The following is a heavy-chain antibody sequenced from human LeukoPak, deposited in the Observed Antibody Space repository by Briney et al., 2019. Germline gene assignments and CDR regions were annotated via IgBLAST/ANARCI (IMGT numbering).Heavy chain of an antibody. V-gene: IGHV4-31*03. J-gene: IGHJ4*02. CDR2: IYYSGST. Sequence: PSETLSLTCTVSGGSISSGGYYWSWIRQHPGKGLEWIGYIYYSGSTYYNPSLKSRVTISVDTSKNQFSLKLSSVTAADTAVYYCARSDDSSGYYLPKLYFDYWGLGTLVTVSS. CDR1: GGSISSGGYY. CDR3: ARSDDSSGYYLPKLYFDY. D-gene: IGHD3-22*01.